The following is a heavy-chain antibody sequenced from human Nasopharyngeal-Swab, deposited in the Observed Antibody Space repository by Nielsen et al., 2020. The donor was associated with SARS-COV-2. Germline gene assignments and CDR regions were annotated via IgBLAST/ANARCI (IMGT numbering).Heavy chain of an antibody. V-gene: IGHV4-59*01. J-gene: IGHJ2*01. CDR3: ARVNVHYYDSSGYFGDWYFDL. CDR2: IYYSGSN. CDR1: GGSISSYY. D-gene: IGHD3-22*01. Sequence: GSLRLSCTVSGGSISSYYWSWIRQPPGKGLERTGYIYYSGSNNYNPSLKSRVPISVDTSKNQFSLKLSSVTAADTAVYYCARVNVHYYDSSGYFGDWYFDLWGRGTLVTVSS.